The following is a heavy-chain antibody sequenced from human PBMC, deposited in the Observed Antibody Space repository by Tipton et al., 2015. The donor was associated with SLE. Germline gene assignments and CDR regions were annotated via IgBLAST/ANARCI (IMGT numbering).Heavy chain of an antibody. Sequence: LRLSCTVSGGSISSSSYYWGWIRQPPGKGLEWIGYIYYSGSTYYNPSLKSRVTISVDTSKNQFSLKLSSVTAADTAVYYCARGDGFVPFDYWGQGTLVTVSS. V-gene: IGHV4-31*02. D-gene: IGHD5-24*01. CDR2: IYYSGST. CDR3: ARGDGFVPFDY. CDR1: GGSISSSSYY. J-gene: IGHJ4*02.